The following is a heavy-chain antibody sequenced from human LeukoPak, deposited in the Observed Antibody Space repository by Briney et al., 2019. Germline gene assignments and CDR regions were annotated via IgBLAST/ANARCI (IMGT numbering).Heavy chain of an antibody. D-gene: IGHD3-10*01. CDR2: IRYDESNK. CDR3: AKDKAYYYGSGSSYYFDY. Sequence: QPGGSLRLSCAASGFTFSSYGMHWVRQAPGKGLEWVSFIRYDESNKYYADSVRGRFTISRDNSKNTLYLQMNSLRAEDTAVYYCAKDKAYYYGSGSSYYFDYWGQGTLVTVSS. CDR1: GFTFSSYG. J-gene: IGHJ4*02. V-gene: IGHV3-30*02.